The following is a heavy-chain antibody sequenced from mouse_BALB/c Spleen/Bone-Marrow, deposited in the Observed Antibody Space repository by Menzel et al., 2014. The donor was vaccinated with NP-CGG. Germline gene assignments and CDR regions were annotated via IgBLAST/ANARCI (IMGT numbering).Heavy chain of an antibody. J-gene: IGHJ3*01. CDR2: ISDGGSYT. CDR3: ANYYGSTWFAY. V-gene: IGHV5-4*02. Sequence: EVKLVESGGGLVKPGGSLKLSCAASGFTFSDYYMYWVHQTPEKRLEWVATISDGGSYTYYPDSVKGRFTISRDNAKNNLYLQMSSLKSEDTAMYYCANYYGSTWFAYWGQGTLVTVSA. D-gene: IGHD1-1*01. CDR1: GFTFSDYY.